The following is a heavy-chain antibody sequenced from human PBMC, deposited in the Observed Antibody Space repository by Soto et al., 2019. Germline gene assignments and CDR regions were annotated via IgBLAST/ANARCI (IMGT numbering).Heavy chain of an antibody. V-gene: IGHV4-30-4*01. J-gene: IGHJ4*02. D-gene: IGHD3-22*01. CDR3: ARGSYYSDRSGYYHY. Sequence: QVQLQESGPGLVKPSQTLSLTCTVSGGSFSSGDYSWSWTRQPPGKGLGGIGDIFSSGSTYYNPSLQSPVTISVDPSKNQFSLKLSSVTAADTAVYYCARGSYYSDRSGYYHYWGQGTLVTVSS. CDR2: IFSSGST. CDR1: GGSFSSGDYS.